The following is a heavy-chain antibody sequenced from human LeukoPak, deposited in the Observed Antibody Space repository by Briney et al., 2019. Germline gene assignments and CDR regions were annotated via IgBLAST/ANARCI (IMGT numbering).Heavy chain of an antibody. CDR1: GFTFSSYW. D-gene: IGHD5-18*01. V-gene: IGHV3-74*01. Sequence: PGGSLRLSCAAPGFTFSSYWMYWVRQAPGKGLVWVSRINSDGSSTSYADSVKGRFTISRDNAKNTLYLQMNSLRAEDTAVYYCAREGYSYGSVGIRNSYYYGMDVWGQGTTVTVSS. CDR2: INSDGSST. CDR3: AREGYSYGSVGIRNSYYYGMDV. J-gene: IGHJ6*02.